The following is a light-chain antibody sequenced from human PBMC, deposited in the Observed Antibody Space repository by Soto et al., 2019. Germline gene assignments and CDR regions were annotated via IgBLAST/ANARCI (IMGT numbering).Light chain of an antibody. V-gene: IGKV2-30*01. Sequence: DVVLTQSPLSLPVTLGQPASFSCRSSQSLVYSDGITYLAWFQQRPSQSPRRLIYRVSNRDSGVPDRFSGSGSGTDFTLTISGVEAEDLGIYYCMQASDGPSFGGGTRVEI. J-gene: IGKJ4*01. CDR3: MQASDGPS. CDR2: RVS. CDR1: QSLVYSDGITY.